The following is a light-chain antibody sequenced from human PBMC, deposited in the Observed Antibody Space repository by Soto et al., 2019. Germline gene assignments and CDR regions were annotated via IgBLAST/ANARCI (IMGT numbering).Light chain of an antibody. J-gene: IGKJ1*01. CDR2: AAS. CDR1: QTISTC. CDR3: QQTYSTPPT. V-gene: IGKV1-39*01. Sequence: IQMTQSPSSLSASVGDRVSISCRASQTISTCLNWYHQKPGKAPKLLIYAASTLQSGVPSRFSGSGSGTDFTLTISSLQPEDFATYYCQQTYSTPPTFGQGTKVDIK.